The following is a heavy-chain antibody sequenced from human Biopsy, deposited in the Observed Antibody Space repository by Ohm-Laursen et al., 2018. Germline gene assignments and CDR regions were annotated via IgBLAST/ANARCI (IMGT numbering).Heavy chain of an antibody. Sequence: SVKASRKVSGYTFTGQYLDWVRQVPGQGLEWMGWINPHSGTTKFAQEFQGRVTMTRETSITTAYMELRRLRSDDTAVYYWAKSQDLRGGAEYFQHWGQGALVTVSS. CDR3: AKSQDLRGGAEYFQH. CDR2: INPHSGTT. J-gene: IGHJ1*01. CDR1: GYTFTGQY. D-gene: IGHD2-15*01. V-gene: IGHV1-2*02.